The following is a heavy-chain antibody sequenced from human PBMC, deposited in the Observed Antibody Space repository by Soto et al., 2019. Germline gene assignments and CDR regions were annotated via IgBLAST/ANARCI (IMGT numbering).Heavy chain of an antibody. J-gene: IGHJ4*02. CDR1: GDSITSGVHY. Sequence: PSETLSLTCTVSGDSITSGVHYWSWIRQLPGKGLEWIGYIFYSGPTYYNPSLKSRVTISVDTSKNQFSLKLNSVTAADTAVYYCTRVAKLRVGYNPFDYWGQGILVTVSS. D-gene: IGHD5-12*01. CDR2: IFYSGPT. CDR3: TRVAKLRVGYNPFDY. V-gene: IGHV4-31*03.